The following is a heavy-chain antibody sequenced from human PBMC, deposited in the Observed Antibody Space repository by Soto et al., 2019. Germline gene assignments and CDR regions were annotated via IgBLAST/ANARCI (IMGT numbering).Heavy chain of an antibody. CDR1: GYTFVSYG. D-gene: IGHD3-22*01. CDR2: ISPYNGNT. J-gene: IGHJ5*02. CDR3: ARDQHFFDSSGYYDH. V-gene: IGHV1-18*04. Sequence: QIQLVQSAAEVKKPGASVKVSCKTSGYTFVSYGISWVRQAPGQGLEWMGWISPYNGNTNFAQRFRGRVTLTTDTSTDIVYMDLVSLKSDDTAVYYCARDQHFFDSSGYYDHWGQGTLITVSS.